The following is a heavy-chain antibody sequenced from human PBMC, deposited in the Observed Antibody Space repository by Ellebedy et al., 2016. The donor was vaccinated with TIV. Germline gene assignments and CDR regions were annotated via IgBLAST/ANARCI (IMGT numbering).Heavy chain of an antibody. CDR3: ARGPGGRIWLQLSGYFDI. CDR1: GFTFSNYA. D-gene: IGHD5-24*01. J-gene: IGHJ3*02. V-gene: IGHV3-30-3*01. Sequence: GESLKISCTASGFTFSNYAMNWVRQAPGKGLEWVAVVAYDGSNKYYTDSVKGRFTISRDNSKNTLYLQMNNLRVEDTAMYYCARGPGGRIWLQLSGYFDIWGQGTMVTVSS. CDR2: VAYDGSNK.